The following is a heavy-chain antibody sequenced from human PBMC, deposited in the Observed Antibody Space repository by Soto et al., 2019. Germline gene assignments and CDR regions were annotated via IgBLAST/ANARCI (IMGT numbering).Heavy chain of an antibody. D-gene: IGHD5-12*01. Sequence: QVQLVQSGAEVKKPGASVKVSCKASGVTFSSYAISWVRQAPGHGLECMGGIIPICGTAKYAQKFQGRATINADESTSTAYMELSSLRAEDTAVYYCARGPLRSVYIVATMDPHGPYYSGMDVWGQGTTVTVSS. CDR3: ARGPLRSVYIVATMDPHGPYYSGMDV. CDR1: GVTFSSYA. CDR2: IIPICGTA. J-gene: IGHJ6*02. V-gene: IGHV1-69*01.